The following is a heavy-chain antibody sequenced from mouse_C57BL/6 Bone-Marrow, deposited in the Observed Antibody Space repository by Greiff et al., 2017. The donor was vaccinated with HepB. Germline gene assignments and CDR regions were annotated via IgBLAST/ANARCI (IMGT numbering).Heavy chain of an antibody. CDR3: AREVLRLYYFDY. D-gene: IGHD1-2*01. J-gene: IGHJ2*01. CDR1: GYTFTSYW. CDR2: IYPGSGST. V-gene: IGHV1-55*01. Sequence: QVQLQQSGAELVKPGASVKMSCKASGYTFTSYWITWVKQRPGQGLEWIGDIYPGSGSTNYNEKFKSKATLTVDTSSSTAYMQLSSLTSEDSAVYYCAREVLRLYYFDYWGQGTTLTVSS.